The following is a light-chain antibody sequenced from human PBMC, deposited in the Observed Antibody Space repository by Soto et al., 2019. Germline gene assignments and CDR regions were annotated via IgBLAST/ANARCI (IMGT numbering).Light chain of an antibody. V-gene: IGKV1-39*01. CDR1: QSISSY. Sequence: DIQMTQSPSSLSASVGDRVTITCRASQSISSYLNWYQQKPGKAPKLLIYAASSLQSGVPSRFIGSGSGTEFTLTISRLQFEDFATDYCQQSYSTLQTFGQGTKLEIK. CDR3: QQSYSTLQT. CDR2: AAS. J-gene: IGKJ2*01.